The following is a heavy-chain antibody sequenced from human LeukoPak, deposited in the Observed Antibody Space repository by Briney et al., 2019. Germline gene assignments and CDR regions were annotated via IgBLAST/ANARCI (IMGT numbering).Heavy chain of an antibody. CDR2: ITWDGRSR. J-gene: IGHJ4*02. CDR3: AKGDVDSPMNFYH. CDR1: GPMFDDYT. V-gene: IGHV3-43*01. D-gene: IGHD5-18*01. Sequence: GGSLRLSCAASGPMFDDYTTHWARQAPGDGLERVSLITWDGRSRNYAASVKRRFTVSRDNSKNSLYLQMNSLRTEDTALYYCAKGDVDSPMNFYHWGQGTLVTVSS.